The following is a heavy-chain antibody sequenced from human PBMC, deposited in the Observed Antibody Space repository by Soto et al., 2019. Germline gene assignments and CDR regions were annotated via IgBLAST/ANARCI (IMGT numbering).Heavy chain of an antibody. J-gene: IGHJ4*02. D-gene: IGHD1-1*01. CDR3: AKDRLRERGYFDY. CDR1: GFTFSSYA. V-gene: IGHV3-23*01. Sequence: EVQLLESGGGLVQPGGSLRLSCAASGFTFSSYAMSWVRQAPGKGLEWVSAISGSGGSTYYADSVKGRFTISRDNSKNTLYLEMNSLRAEDTAVYYCAKDRLRERGYFDYWGQGTLVTVSS. CDR2: ISGSGGST.